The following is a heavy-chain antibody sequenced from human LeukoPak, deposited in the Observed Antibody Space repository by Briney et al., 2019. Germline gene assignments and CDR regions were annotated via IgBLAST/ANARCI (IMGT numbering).Heavy chain of an antibody. CDR1: GFTFSSYG. Sequence: GRSLRLSCAASGFTFSSYGMHWVRQAPGKGLEWVSGISWNSGSIGYADSVKGRFTISRDNAKNSLYLQMNSLRAEDTALYYCARDLAYSRLDYWGQGMLVTVSS. CDR2: ISWNSGSI. D-gene: IGHD5-18*01. J-gene: IGHJ4*02. CDR3: ARDLAYSRLDY. V-gene: IGHV3-9*01.